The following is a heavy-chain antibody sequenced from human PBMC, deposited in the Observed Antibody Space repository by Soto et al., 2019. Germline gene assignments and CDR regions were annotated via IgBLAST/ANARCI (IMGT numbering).Heavy chain of an antibody. V-gene: IGHV3-23*01. J-gene: IGHJ6*02. CDR2: ITGGGDDT. Sequence: EVQLLDSGGGFVQPGGSLRLSCEASGFTFSGYAMSWVRQAPGRRLEWISAITGGGDDTYYADYVKGRVTISRDNSKNTLYLQMSSLRAEDTALYYCVKDLRTEAYGMEVWGQGTKVTVSS. CDR3: VKDLRTEAYGMEV. CDR1: GFTFSGYA.